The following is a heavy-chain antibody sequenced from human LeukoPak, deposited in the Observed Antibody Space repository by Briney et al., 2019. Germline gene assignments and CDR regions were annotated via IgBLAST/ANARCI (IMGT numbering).Heavy chain of an antibody. J-gene: IGHJ4*02. V-gene: IGHV3-23*01. CDR1: GFTFSTYA. Sequence: GGSLRLSCAASGFTFSTYAMSWVRQAPGKGLEWVPTFTGGEGITHYADSVKGRFTISRDNSKNTLYLQMNSPRVEDTAVYYCAKDMGRGWCYFDYWGPGTLVNVSS. CDR2: FTGGEGIT. D-gene: IGHD6-19*01. CDR3: AKDMGRGWCYFDY.